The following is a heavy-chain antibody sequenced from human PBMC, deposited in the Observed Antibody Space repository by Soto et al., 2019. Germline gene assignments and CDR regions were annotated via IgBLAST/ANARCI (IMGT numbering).Heavy chain of an antibody. CDR1: GGSISSYY. CDR3: SRRYGPGFDY. CDR2: IYYSGST. J-gene: IGHJ4*02. V-gene: IGHV4-59*08. Sequence: SETLSLTCTVSGGSISSYYWSWIRQPPGKGLEWIGYIYYSGSTNYNPSLKSRVTISVDTSKNQFSLKLSSVTAADTAVYYCSRRYGPGFDYWGQGTLVTVSS. D-gene: IGHD4-17*01.